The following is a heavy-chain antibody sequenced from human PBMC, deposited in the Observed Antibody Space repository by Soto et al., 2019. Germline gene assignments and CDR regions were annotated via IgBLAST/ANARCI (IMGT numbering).Heavy chain of an antibody. V-gene: IGHV1-69*12. J-gene: IGHJ4*02. CDR1: GGTFSSYA. D-gene: IGHD6-19*01. CDR2: IIPIFGTA. CDR3: AGGGSGWTFDY. Sequence: QVQLVQSGAEVKKPGSSVKVSCKASGGTFSSYAISWVRQAPGQGLEWMGGIIPIFGTANYAQKFQGRVRXTXXESTGTAYGGLSSLRSEDTAVYYCAGGGSGWTFDYWGEGTLVTVSS.